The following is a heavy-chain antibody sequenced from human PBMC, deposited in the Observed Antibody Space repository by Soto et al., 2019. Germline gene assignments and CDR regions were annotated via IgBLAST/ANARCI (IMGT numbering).Heavy chain of an antibody. J-gene: IGHJ6*02. CDR1: GYSFTSYW. V-gene: IGHV5-51*01. CDR2: IYPGDSDT. Sequence: PGESLKISCKGSGYSFTSYWIGWVRQMPGKGLEWMGIIYPGDSDTRYSPSFQGQVTISADKSISTAYLQWSSLKASDTAMYYCARHYCSSTSCYPVYYYYYGMAVWGQGTTVTVSS. CDR3: ARHYCSSTSCYPVYYYYYGMAV. D-gene: IGHD2-2*01.